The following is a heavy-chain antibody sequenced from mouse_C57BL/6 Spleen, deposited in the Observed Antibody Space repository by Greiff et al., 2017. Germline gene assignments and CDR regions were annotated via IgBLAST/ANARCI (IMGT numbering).Heavy chain of an antibody. J-gene: IGHJ1*03. CDR3: AKEGNYYYGSSYDWYFDV. D-gene: IGHD1-1*01. CDR1: GFSLTSYG. CDR2: IWRGGST. Sequence: QVQLKQSGPGLVQPSQSLSITCTVSGFSLTSYGVHWVRQSPGKGLEWLGVIWRGGSTDYNAAFMSRLSITKDNSKSQVFFKMNSLQADDTAIYYCAKEGNYYYGSSYDWYFDVWGTGTTVTVSS. V-gene: IGHV2-5*01.